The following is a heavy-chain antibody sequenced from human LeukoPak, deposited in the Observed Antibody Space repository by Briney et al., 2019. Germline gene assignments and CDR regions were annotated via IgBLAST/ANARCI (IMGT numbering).Heavy chain of an antibody. CDR1: GFTFSNYA. CDR2: ISGSDGST. CDR3: AKGRGYCTGGSCYSDY. J-gene: IGHJ4*02. D-gene: IGHD2-15*01. Sequence: GGSLRLSCTAFGFTFSNYAMSWVRQAPGKGLEWVSTISGSDGSTYYADSVKGRFTISRGNSKNTLYLQMNSLRVEDTAIYYCAKGRGYCTGGSCYSDYWGQGTLVTVSS. V-gene: IGHV3-23*01.